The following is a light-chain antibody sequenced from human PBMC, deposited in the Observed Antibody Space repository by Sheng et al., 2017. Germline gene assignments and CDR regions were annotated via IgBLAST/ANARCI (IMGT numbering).Light chain of an antibody. J-gene: IGLJ2*01. V-gene: IGLV3-25*03. CDR1: VLPKTF. CDR3: QSADTNGNVV. CDR2: KDS. Sequence: SYELKQPPSVSVSPGQTARITCSGDVLPKTFAYWYQQKSGQAPVVVIYKDSERPSGIPERFSGSSSGTTVTLTISGVQAEDEADYHCQSADTNGNVVFGEGTKLTVL.